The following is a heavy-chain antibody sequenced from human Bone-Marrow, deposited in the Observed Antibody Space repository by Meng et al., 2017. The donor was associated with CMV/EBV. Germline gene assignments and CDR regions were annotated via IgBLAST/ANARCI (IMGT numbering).Heavy chain of an antibody. CDR2: INPNSGGT. CDR1: GYTFIGYY. D-gene: IGHD3-22*01. CDR3: ARDPYYYQSSGYRVDV. V-gene: IGHV1-2*02. Sequence: ASVKVSCKASGYTFIGYYMHWVRQAPGQGLEWMGWINPNSGGTNYAQKFQGRVTMTRDTSISTAYMELNRLTSDDTAVYYCARDPYYYQSSGYRVDVWGQGTTVTVSS. J-gene: IGHJ6*02.